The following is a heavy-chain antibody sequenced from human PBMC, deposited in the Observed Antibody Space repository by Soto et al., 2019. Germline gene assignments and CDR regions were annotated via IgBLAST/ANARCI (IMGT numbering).Heavy chain of an antibody. CDR1: GFTFSSYE. CDR2: ISSSGSTI. V-gene: IGHV3-48*03. D-gene: IGHD3-22*01. CDR3: ARDGYYYDSSGFNWFDP. Sequence: GGSLRLSCAASGFTFSSYEMNWVRQAPGKGLEWVSYISSSGSTIYYADSVKGRFTISRDNAKNSLYLQMNSLRAEDTAVYYCARDGYYYDSSGFNWFDPWGQGTLVTVYS. J-gene: IGHJ5*02.